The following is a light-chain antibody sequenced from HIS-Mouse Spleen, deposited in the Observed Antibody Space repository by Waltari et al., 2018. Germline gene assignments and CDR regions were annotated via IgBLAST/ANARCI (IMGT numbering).Light chain of an antibody. J-gene: IGLJ3*02. Sequence: SYELPQPPSGSVSPGQTARITCSGDPFPKQFPDWYQQKPGQAPVLVIYKDSERPSGIPERFSGSSSGTTVTLTISGVQAEDEADYYCQSADSSGTYWVFGGGTKLTVL. V-gene: IGLV3-25*03. CDR3: QSADSSGTYWV. CDR1: PFPKQF. CDR2: KDS.